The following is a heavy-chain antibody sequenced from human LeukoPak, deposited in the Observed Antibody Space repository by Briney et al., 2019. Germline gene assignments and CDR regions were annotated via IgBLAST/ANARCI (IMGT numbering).Heavy chain of an antibody. CDR2: INPDSGGT. CDR1: GYTFTDYY. J-gene: IGHJ4*02. CDR3: ARPFIETPSLGALDY. Sequence: ASVKVSCKASGYTFTDYYMHWVRQAPGQGLEWMGWINPDSGGTNYAQNFQGRVTMTRDTPISTAYMELSRLRSDDTAVYYCARPFIETPSLGALDYWGQGTLVTVSS. D-gene: IGHD4-23*01. V-gene: IGHV1-2*02.